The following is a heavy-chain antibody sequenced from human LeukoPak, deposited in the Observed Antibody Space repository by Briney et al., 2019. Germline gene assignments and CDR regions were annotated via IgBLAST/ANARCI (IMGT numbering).Heavy chain of an antibody. CDR2: INHSGST. D-gene: IGHD3-10*01. CDR1: GGSFSGYY. V-gene: IGHV4-34*01. Sequence: KPSETLSLTCAVCGGSFSGYYWTWIRQPPGKGLEWIGEINHSGSTNYKSSLKSRVTISVDTSKNQFSLNLSSVTAADTAVYYCARFGDGHLDYWGQGTLVTVSS. CDR3: ARFGDGHLDY. J-gene: IGHJ4*02.